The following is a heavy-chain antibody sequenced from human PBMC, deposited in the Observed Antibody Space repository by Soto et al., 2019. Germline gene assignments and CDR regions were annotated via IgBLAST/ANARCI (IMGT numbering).Heavy chain of an antibody. J-gene: IGHJ4*02. Sequence: PSETLSLTCTVSGGSIDNHYWSWVRQPPGKGLEWIGYIYHSGSTNYNPSLKSRVTISVDTSKNQFSLKLSSVTAADTAVYYCARYYYGSGSYYHFDYWGQGTLVTVSS. CDR3: ARYYYGSGSYYHFDY. D-gene: IGHD3-10*01. V-gene: IGHV4-59*11. CDR2: IYHSGST. CDR1: GGSIDNHY.